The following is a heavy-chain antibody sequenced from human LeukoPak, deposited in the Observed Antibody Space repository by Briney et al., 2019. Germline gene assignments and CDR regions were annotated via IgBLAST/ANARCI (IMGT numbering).Heavy chain of an antibody. Sequence: GASVKVSCKASGYTFTSYYMHWVRQAPGQGLEWMGIINPSGGSTSYAQKFQGRVTMTRDTCTSTVYMELSSLRSEDTAVYYCAREVLVVVTALHLNWFDPWGQGTLVTVSS. CDR2: INPSGGST. CDR3: AREVLVVVTALHLNWFDP. V-gene: IGHV1-46*01. CDR1: GYTFTSYY. J-gene: IGHJ5*02. D-gene: IGHD2-21*02.